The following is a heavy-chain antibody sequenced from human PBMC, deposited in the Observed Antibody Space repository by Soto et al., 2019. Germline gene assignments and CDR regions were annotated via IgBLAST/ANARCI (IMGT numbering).Heavy chain of an antibody. D-gene: IGHD5-12*01. CDR1: GGTFSSYA. CDR3: ARADHSRATRGDFDY. V-gene: IGHV1-69*13. CDR2: IIPIFGTA. Sequence: SVKVSCKASGGTFSSYAISWVRQAPGQGLEWMGGIIPIFGTANYAQKFQGRVTITADESTSAAYMELSSLRSEDTAVYYCARADHSRATRGDFDYCGEGTLVTVSS. J-gene: IGHJ4*02.